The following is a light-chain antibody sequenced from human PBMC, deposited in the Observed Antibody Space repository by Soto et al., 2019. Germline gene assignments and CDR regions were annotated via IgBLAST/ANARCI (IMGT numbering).Light chain of an antibody. J-gene: IGLJ3*02. Sequence: QSALTQPASVSGSPGQSITISCTGTSSDIGGYNFVSWYQHYPGKAPKLMIYEASDRPSRVSNRFSGAKSGNTASLTISGLQAEDVDHYYCTADTIVSHLVFGGGTELTVL. V-gene: IGLV2-14*01. CDR3: TADTIVSHLV. CDR1: SSDIGGYNF. CDR2: EAS.